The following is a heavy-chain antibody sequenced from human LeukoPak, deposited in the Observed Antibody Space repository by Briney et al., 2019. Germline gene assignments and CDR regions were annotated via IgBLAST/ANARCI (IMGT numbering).Heavy chain of an antibody. J-gene: IGHJ4*02. CDR3: ASTLYDSSGYYYPATPGN. V-gene: IGHV4-4*07. D-gene: IGHD3-22*01. CDR2: IYTSGST. Sequence: SETLSLTCTVSGGSISSYYWSWIRQPAGEGLEWIGRIYTSGSTNYNPSLKSRVTMSVDTSKNQFSLKLSSVTAADTAVYYCASTLYDSSGYYYPATPGNWGQGTLVTVSS. CDR1: GGSISSYY.